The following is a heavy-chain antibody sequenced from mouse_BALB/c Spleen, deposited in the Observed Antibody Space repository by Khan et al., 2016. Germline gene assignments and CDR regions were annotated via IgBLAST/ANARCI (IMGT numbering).Heavy chain of an antibody. J-gene: IGHJ3*01. CDR2: IYPGNGDT. CDR3: ARASYYYGSSFSRFVH. CDR1: GYTFTSYN. V-gene: IGHV1-12*01. Sequence: QVQLQQPGAELVKPGASVKMSCKTSGYTFTSYNMHWVKQTPGQGLEWIGAIYPGNGDTSYNQKFKGKATLTADKSSSTAYMQLSSLTSEDSAVYYCARASYYYGSSFSRFVHWGQGTLVTVSA. D-gene: IGHD1-1*01.